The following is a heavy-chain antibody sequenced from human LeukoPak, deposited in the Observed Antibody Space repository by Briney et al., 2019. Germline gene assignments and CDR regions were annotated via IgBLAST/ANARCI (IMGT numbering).Heavy chain of an antibody. CDR2: IYSMGNT. Sequence: GGSLRLSCAASGFTVRNNYVSWVRQAPGKGLDWVSVIYSMGNTYHVDSVKGRFTISRDNSKNTVYLQMNSLRPEDTAVYYCATMRDGYNWGAHYWSQGTLVTVSS. CDR3: ATMRDGYNWGAHY. V-gene: IGHV3-66*01. D-gene: IGHD5-24*01. J-gene: IGHJ4*02. CDR1: GFTVRNNY.